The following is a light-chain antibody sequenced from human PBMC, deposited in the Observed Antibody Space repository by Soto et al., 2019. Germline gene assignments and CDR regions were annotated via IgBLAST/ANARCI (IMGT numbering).Light chain of an antibody. Sequence: QSVLTQPPSASGTPGQRVTISCSGSGSNIGRNIVNWYQQVPGTAPKLLIYGNNQRPSGVPDRFSGSKSGTSASLAISGLQAEDEADYFCFSYAGDSTWVFGGGTKLTVL. CDR2: GNN. CDR3: FSYAGDSTWV. J-gene: IGLJ3*02. CDR1: GSNIGRNI. V-gene: IGLV1-44*01.